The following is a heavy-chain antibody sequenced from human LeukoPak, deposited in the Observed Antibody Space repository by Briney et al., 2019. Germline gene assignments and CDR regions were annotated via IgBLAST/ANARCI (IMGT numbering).Heavy chain of an antibody. CDR3: ARDSGDSGSYSQENWFDP. V-gene: IGHV3-20*04. J-gene: IGHJ5*02. CDR2: INWNGRST. D-gene: IGHD1-26*01. Sequence: PGGSLRLSCAASGFTFDDYGMTWVRQAPGKGLEGGSGINWNGRSTGYADSVKGRITISRDNAKNSLYLQMNRLRVEDTALYYCARDSGDSGSYSQENWFDPWGQGTLVTVSS. CDR1: GFTFDDYG.